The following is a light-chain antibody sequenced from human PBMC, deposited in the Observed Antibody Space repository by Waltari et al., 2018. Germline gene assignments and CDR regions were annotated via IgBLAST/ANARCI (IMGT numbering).Light chain of an antibody. CDR3: QSYDRGLSAL. CDR2: ENN. Sequence: QAVLTQPTSVSGAPGQTVSISCSGSSSNIGDSYVQWYQQVTGTAPKLLIYENNKHTSAFFLRFSCSQSGTSAPLTISGFHSEDEAEYYCQSYDRGLSALVGGGTRLTVL. J-gene: IGLJ7*01. CDR1: SSNIGDSY. V-gene: IGLV1-40*01.